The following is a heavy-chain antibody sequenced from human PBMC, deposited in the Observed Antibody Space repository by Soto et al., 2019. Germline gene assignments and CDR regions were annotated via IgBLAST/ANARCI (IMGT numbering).Heavy chain of an antibody. J-gene: IGHJ4*02. Sequence: WGSLRLPCAASGFTSSNYWMHWIRQSPGKGLVWVSHITGDATATNCADSVKGRFTISRDNARNTLYLQMNSLRVEDTAVYYCAGDDGRDLKYWGRGALVTVSS. CDR1: GFTSSNYW. V-gene: IGHV3-74*01. CDR2: ITGDATAT. CDR3: AGDDGRDLKY.